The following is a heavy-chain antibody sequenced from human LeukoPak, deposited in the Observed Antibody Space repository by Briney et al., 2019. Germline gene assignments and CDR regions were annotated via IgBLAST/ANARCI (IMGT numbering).Heavy chain of an antibody. V-gene: IGHV3-20*04. CDR2: INWNGGST. Sequence: GGSLRLSCAASGFTFDDYGMSWVRQAPGKGLEWVSGINWNGGSTGYADSVKGRFTISRDNAKNSLYLQMNSLRAEDTALYYCARGASYYYDSSGHDAFDIWGQGTMVTVSS. J-gene: IGHJ3*02. CDR3: ARGASYYYDSSGHDAFDI. D-gene: IGHD3-22*01. CDR1: GFTFDDYG.